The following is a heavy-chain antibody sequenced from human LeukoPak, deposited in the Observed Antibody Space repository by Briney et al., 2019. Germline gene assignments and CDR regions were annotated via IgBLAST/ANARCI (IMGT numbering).Heavy chain of an antibody. Sequence: MPGGSLRLSCAASGFTLSTYSMNWVRQAPGKGLEWVSSISSSSSYIYHADSVKGRFTISRDNAKNSLYLQMNSLRAEDTAIYYCAGGRPPPNWNHYYGMDVWGKGTTVTVSS. J-gene: IGHJ6*04. D-gene: IGHD1-20*01. CDR1: GFTLSTYS. V-gene: IGHV3-21*01. CDR3: AGGRPPPNWNHYYGMDV. CDR2: ISSSSSYI.